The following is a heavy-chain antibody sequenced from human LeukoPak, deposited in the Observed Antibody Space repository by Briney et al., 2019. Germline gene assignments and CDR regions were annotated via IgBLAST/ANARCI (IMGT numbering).Heavy chain of an antibody. V-gene: IGHV1-18*01. CDR2: IGAYNGNT. Sequence: ASVKVSCKASGYTFTSYGISWVRQAPGQGLEWMGWIGAYNGNTNCAQKLQGRVTMTTDTSTSTAYMELRSLRSDDTAVYYCARDLGTTVTTYYWGQGTLITVSS. D-gene: IGHD4-17*01. CDR1: GYTFTSYG. CDR3: ARDLGTTVTTYY. J-gene: IGHJ4*02.